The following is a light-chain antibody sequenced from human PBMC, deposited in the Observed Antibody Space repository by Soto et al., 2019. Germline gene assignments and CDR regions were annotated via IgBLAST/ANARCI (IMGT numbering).Light chain of an antibody. Sequence: QSALTQPASVSGSPRQSITISCTGTSSDVGSYTLVSWYQQHPGKAPKLMIYEGSKRPSGVSNRFSGSKSGNTASLTISGLQAEDEADYSCCSYAGSSTLLFGGGTKLTVL. CDR3: CSYAGSSTLL. CDR1: SSDVGSYTL. V-gene: IGLV2-23*01. CDR2: EGS. J-gene: IGLJ2*01.